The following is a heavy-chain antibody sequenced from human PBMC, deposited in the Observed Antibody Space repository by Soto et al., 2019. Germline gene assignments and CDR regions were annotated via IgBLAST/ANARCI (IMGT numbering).Heavy chain of an antibody. D-gene: IGHD5-12*01. CDR3: ARETHRGYDRGLHY. J-gene: IGHJ4*02. V-gene: IGHV4-59*01. CDR2: IYYSGST. CDR1: GGSISGDS. Sequence: QVQLQESGPGLVKPSETLSLTCIVSGGSISGDSWSWIRQPPGKGLEWIGYIYYSGSTNYNPSLKSRVSMSVDTSTNQFSLHLSSVTAADTAVYYCARETHRGYDRGLHYWGQGKPVIVSS.